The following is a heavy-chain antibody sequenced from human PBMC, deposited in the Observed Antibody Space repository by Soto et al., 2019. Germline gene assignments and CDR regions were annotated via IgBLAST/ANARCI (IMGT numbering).Heavy chain of an antibody. V-gene: IGHV4-38-2*02. D-gene: IGHD2-15*01. J-gene: IGHJ5*02. CDR1: GYSISNGYY. CDR2: IYHSGST. Sequence: SETLSLTCTVSGYSISNGYYWGWIRQTPGKGLEWIASIYHSGSTYYNPSLKSRVTISVDTSKNQFSLKLSSVTAADTAVYFCARAPFCSGGTCSLDNWFDPWGQGTPVTVSS. CDR3: ARAPFCSGGTCSLDNWFDP.